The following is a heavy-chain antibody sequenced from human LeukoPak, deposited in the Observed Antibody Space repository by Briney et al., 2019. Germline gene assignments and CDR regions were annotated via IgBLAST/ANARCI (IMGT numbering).Heavy chain of an antibody. D-gene: IGHD2-2*01. Sequence: PGGSLRLSCTASGFTFSTYGMIWVRQAPGTGLKWISYISDSSSLINYEDSVKGRFTISRDNSKNMLYLEMNSLRVEDTAIYYCAKDRSSSTSCSNYWGRGTLVTVSS. CDR3: AKDRSSSTSCSNY. V-gene: IGHV3-48*01. J-gene: IGHJ4*02. CDR1: GFTFSTYG. CDR2: ISDSSSLI.